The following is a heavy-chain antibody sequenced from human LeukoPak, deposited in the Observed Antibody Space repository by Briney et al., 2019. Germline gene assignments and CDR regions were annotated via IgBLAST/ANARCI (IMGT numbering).Heavy chain of an antibody. J-gene: IGHJ4*02. D-gene: IGHD6-19*01. CDR3: ARTSLSGWAYDY. CDR1: GFTLRSHW. CDR2: ISSDGSST. V-gene: IGHV3-74*01. Sequence: GGSLRLSCAASGFTLRSHWLQWVRQAPGKGLVWVTRISSDGSSTRYADPVKGRFTISRDNAKNTLYLQMSSLRAEDTAVYYCARTSLSGWAYDYWGQGTLVTVSS.